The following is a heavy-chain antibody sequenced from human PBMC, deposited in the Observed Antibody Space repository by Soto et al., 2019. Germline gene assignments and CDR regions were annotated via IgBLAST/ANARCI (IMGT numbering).Heavy chain of an antibody. Sequence: QVQLLHWGAGLLKPSETLSLTCSVYGGSFSDYYWSWIRQPPGKGLEWIGEISQSEGTHYIPSLKSRVTIILDTSNNQFSLKLTSVTAADTALYYCARGMDAAKTGYWGQGTLVTVSS. J-gene: IGHJ4*02. V-gene: IGHV4-34*02. D-gene: IGHD5-18*01. CDR1: GGSFSDYY. CDR2: ISQSEGT. CDR3: ARGMDAAKTGY.